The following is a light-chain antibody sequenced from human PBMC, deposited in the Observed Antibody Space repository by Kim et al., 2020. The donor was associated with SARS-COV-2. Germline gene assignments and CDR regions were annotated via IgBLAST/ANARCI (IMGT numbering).Light chain of an antibody. J-gene: IGLJ2*01. CDR1: SLRSYY. V-gene: IGLV3-19*01. Sequence: SSELTQDPVVSVALGQTVRITCRGDSLRSYYATWYQQKAGQAPALVVYGKNYRPSGIPDRFSGSSSGNTASLTITGAHADDEADYYCMSRGTSGAVVFGGGTQLTVL. CDR2: GKN. CDR3: MSRGTSGAVV.